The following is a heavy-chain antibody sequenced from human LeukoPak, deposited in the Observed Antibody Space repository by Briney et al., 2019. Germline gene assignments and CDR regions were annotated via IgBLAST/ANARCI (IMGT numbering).Heavy chain of an antibody. Sequence: PGGSLGLSCTASGFTFGDYAMSWVRQAPGKGLEWVGFIRSKAYGGTTEYAASVKGRFTISRDDSKSIAYLQMNSLKTEDTAVYYCTRAAAPLGDYFDYWGQGTLVTVSS. D-gene: IGHD4-17*01. V-gene: IGHV3-49*04. CDR3: TRAAAPLGDYFDY. CDR2: IRSKAYGGTT. CDR1: GFTFGDYA. J-gene: IGHJ4*02.